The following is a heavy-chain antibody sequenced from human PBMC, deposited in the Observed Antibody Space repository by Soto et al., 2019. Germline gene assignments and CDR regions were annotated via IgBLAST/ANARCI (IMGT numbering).Heavy chain of an antibody. CDR3: ARVRGGSGTYPPVY. CDR2: IWYDGSKK. Sequence: GGSLRLSCATSGFTFSTFGMHWVRQAPGKGLEWVAVIWYDGSKKYYADSVKGRFTISRDNSNSILYLEMNSLRAEDTAVYYCARVRGGSGTYPPVYWGQGTLVTVSS. D-gene: IGHD3-10*01. V-gene: IGHV3-33*01. CDR1: GFTFSTFG. J-gene: IGHJ4*02.